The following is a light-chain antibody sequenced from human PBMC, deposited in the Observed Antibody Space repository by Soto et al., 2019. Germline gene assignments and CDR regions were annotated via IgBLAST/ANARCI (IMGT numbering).Light chain of an antibody. CDR3: AVWDDSLNGVV. CDR1: SSNIGSNT. Sequence: QSVLTQPPSASGTPGQRVTISCSGSSSNIGSNTVNWYQRLPGTAPKLLIYSDNQRPSGVPDRFSGSKSGTSASLAISGLQSEDEAEYYCAVWDDSLNGVVFGGGTKLTVL. J-gene: IGLJ2*01. V-gene: IGLV1-44*01. CDR2: SDN.